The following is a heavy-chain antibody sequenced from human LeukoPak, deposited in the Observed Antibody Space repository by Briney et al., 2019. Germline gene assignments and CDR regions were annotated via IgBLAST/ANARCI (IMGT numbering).Heavy chain of an antibody. V-gene: IGHV1-8*03. D-gene: IGHD1-26*01. J-gene: IGHJ4*02. CDR3: ARTRAKHSGSSDFDY. CDR2: MNPNSGNT. CDR1: GYTFTGYD. Sequence: ASVKVSCKASGYTFTGYDINWVRQATGQGLEWMGWMNPNSGNTGYAQKFQGRVTITRNTSISTAYMELSSLRSEDTAVYYCARTRAKHSGSSDFDYWGQGTLVTVSS.